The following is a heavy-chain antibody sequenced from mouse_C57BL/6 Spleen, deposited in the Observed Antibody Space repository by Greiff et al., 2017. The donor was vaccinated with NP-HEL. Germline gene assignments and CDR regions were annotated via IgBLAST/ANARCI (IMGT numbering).Heavy chain of an antibody. J-gene: IGHJ1*03. V-gene: IGHV1-50*01. CDR3: ARHTTVVDWYFDV. CDR1: GYTFTSYW. Sequence: QVQLQQPGAELVKPGASVKLSCKASGYTFTSYWMQWVKQRPGQGLEWIGELDPSDSYTNYNQKFKGKATLTVDTSSSTAYMQLSSLTSEDSAVYYCARHTTVVDWYFDVWGTGTTVTVSS. D-gene: IGHD1-1*01. CDR2: LDPSDSYT.